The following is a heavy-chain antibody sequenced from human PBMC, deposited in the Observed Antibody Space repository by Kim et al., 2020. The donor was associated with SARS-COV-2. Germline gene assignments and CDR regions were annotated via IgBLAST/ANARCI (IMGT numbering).Heavy chain of an antibody. Sequence: SVKVSCKASGGTFSSYAISWVRQAPGQGLEWMGGIIPIFGTANYAQKFQGRVTITADESTSTAYMELSSLRSEDTAVYYCARDRRLIRAPGSRYYYGMDVWGQGTTVTVSS. CDR2: IIPIFGTA. CDR1: GGTFSSYA. D-gene: IGHD6-13*01. J-gene: IGHJ6*02. CDR3: ARDRRLIRAPGSRYYYGMDV. V-gene: IGHV1-69*13.